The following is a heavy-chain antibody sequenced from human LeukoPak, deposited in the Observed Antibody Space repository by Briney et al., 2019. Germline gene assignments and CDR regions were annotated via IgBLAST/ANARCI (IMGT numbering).Heavy chain of an antibody. D-gene: IGHD3-10*01. Sequence: GGSLRLSCAASGFTSSSYWMHWVRKVPGKGLVWVSRISGDGTARNYADSVKGRFTISRDDAKNTVDLQMNSLRGEDTAVYYCVRGRGSYGWFDPWGQGTLVTVSS. J-gene: IGHJ5*02. V-gene: IGHV3-74*01. CDR2: ISGDGTAR. CDR3: VRGRGSYGWFDP. CDR1: GFTSSSYW.